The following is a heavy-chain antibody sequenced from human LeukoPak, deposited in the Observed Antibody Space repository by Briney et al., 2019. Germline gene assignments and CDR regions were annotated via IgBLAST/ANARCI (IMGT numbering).Heavy chain of an antibody. V-gene: IGHV3-21*01. D-gene: IGHD3-10*01. Sequence: GGSLRLSCAASGFTFSSYSMNWVRQAPGKGLEWVSSISSSSSYIYYADSVKGRFTISRDNAKNSLYLQMNSLRAEDTAVYYCARDFSDYYGSGSSSGMDVWGKGTTVTVSS. J-gene: IGHJ6*04. CDR3: ARDFSDYYGSGSSSGMDV. CDR2: ISSSSSYI. CDR1: GFTFSSYS.